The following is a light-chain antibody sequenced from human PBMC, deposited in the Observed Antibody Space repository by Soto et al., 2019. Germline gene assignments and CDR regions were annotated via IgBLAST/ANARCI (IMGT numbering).Light chain of an antibody. J-gene: IGKJ1*01. CDR1: QSVDSRY. Sequence: EIVLTQSPGTLSLAPGERATLSCRASQSVDSRYFTWYQHKSGQAPRLLLFGASSRATGTPDRFSGSGSGTGFTLSISRLEPEDFVVYYCQHYDASQWTFGQGTKVDIK. CDR2: GAS. CDR3: QHYDASQWT. V-gene: IGKV3-20*01.